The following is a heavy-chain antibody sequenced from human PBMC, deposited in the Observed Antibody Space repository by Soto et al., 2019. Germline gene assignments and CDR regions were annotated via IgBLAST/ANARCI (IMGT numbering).Heavy chain of an antibody. J-gene: IGHJ3*02. CDR3: ATSLYYDFWLDAFDI. CDR2: IYHSGST. V-gene: IGHV4-30-2*01. CDR1: GGSISSGGYS. Sequence: QLQLQESGSGLVKPSQTLSLTCAVSGGSISSGGYSWSWIRQPPGKGLEWIGYIYHSGSTYYNPSRKSRVTISVDRSKNQFSLKLSSVTAADTAVYYCATSLYYDFWLDAFDIWGQGTMVTVSS. D-gene: IGHD3-3*01.